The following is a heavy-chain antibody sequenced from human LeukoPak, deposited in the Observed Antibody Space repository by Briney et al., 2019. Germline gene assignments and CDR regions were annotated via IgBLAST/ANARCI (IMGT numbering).Heavy chain of an antibody. Sequence: SETLSLTCAVYGGSFSGYYWSWIRQPPGKGLEWIGEINHSGSTNYNPSLKSRVTMSVDTSKNQFSLKLSSVTAADTAVYYCARDTRTVDGMDVWGQGTTVTVSS. CDR2: INHSGST. CDR3: ARDTRTVDGMDV. J-gene: IGHJ6*02. D-gene: IGHD2-2*01. V-gene: IGHV4-34*01. CDR1: GGSFSGYY.